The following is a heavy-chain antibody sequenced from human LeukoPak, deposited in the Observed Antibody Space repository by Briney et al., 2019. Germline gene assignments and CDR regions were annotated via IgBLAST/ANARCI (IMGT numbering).Heavy chain of an antibody. CDR2: IYHSGST. V-gene: IGHV4-39*07. D-gene: IGHD4/OR15-4a*01. J-gene: IGHJ3*02. CDR1: GGSISSSYY. CDR3: ARVPVLKGAFGI. Sequence: SETLSLTCTVSGGSISSSYYWGWIRQPPGKGLQWIGSIYHSGSTYYNPSLKSRVTISVDTSKNQFSLKLSSVTAADTAVYYCARVPVLKGAFGIWGQGTMVTVSS.